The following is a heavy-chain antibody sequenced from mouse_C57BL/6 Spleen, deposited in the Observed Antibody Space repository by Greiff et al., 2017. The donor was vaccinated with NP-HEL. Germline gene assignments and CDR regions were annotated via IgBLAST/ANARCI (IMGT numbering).Heavy chain of an antibody. V-gene: IGHV3-6*01. CDR3: ANNWNYFDY. CDR1: GYSITSGYY. CDR2: ISYDGSN. J-gene: IGHJ2*01. Sequence: EVQLQESGPGLVKPSQSLSLTCSVTGYSITSGYYWNWIRQFPGNKLEWMGYISYDGSNNYNPSLKNRISITRDTSKNQFFLKLNSVTTEDTATYYCANNWNYFDYWGQGTTLTVSS. D-gene: IGHD4-1*01.